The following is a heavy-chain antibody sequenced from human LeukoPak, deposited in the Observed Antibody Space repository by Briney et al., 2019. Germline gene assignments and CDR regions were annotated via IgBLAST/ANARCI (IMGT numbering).Heavy chain of an antibody. CDR1: GFTFSDYY. J-gene: IGHJ4*02. CDR3: AKPTGTGGVLGELSFNDY. Sequence: GGSLRLSCAASGFTFSDYYMSWIRQAPGKGLEWVSYISGSSSYTNYADSVKGRFTISRDNAKNSLYLQMNSLRAEDTAVYYCAKPTGTGGVLGELSFNDYWGQGTLVTVSS. CDR2: ISGSSSYT. V-gene: IGHV3-11*06. D-gene: IGHD3-16*02.